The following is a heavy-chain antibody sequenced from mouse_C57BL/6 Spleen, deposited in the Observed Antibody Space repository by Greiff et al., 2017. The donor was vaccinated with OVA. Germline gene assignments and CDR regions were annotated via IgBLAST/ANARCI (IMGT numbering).Heavy chain of an antibody. J-gene: IGHJ2*01. CDR2: IYPGSGNT. D-gene: IGHD2-1*01. Sequence: QVQLKESGPELVKPGASVKISCKASGYSFTSYYIHWVKQRPGQGLEWIGWIYPGSGNTKYNEKFKGKATLTADTSSSTAYMQLSSLTSEDSAVYDCARFGNYENFDYWGQGTTLTVSS. CDR3: ARFGNYENFDY. V-gene: IGHV1-66*01. CDR1: GYSFTSYY.